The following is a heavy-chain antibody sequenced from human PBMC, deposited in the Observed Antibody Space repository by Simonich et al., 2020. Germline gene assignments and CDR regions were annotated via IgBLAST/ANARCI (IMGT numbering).Heavy chain of an antibody. CDR2: ISGSGGST. J-gene: IGHJ3*02. CDR3: AKDLGERITMIVVVIDAFDI. V-gene: IGHV3-23*01. D-gene: IGHD3-22*01. CDR1: GFTFSSYA. Sequence: GGGLVQPGGSLRLSCAASGFTFSSYAMSWVRQAPGKGREGVSAISGSGGSTYYAESVKGRLTISRDNSKNTLYLQMNSLRAEDTAVYYCAKDLGERITMIVVVIDAFDIWGQGTMVTVSS.